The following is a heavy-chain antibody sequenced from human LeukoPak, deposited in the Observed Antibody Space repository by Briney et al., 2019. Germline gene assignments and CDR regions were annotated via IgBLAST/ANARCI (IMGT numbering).Heavy chain of an antibody. CDR2: ICGSGGRT. J-gene: IGHJ6*02. V-gene: IGHV3-23*01. CDR1: GFTFTDYA. CDR3: APGYSRSSYGMDV. D-gene: IGHD6-13*01. Sequence: GGSLRLSCAASGFTFTDYAMNWVRQAPAKGLEWVSVICGSGGRTYYADSVKGRFTISRDNSKNTLYLQMSGLRAEDTSVYYCAPGYSRSSYGMDVWGQGTTVTVSS.